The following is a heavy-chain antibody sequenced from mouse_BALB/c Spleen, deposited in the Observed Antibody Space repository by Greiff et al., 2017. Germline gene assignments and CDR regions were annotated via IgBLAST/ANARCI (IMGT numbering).Heavy chain of an antibody. D-gene: IGHD2-10*02. CDR1: GYTFTSYW. V-gene: IGHV1-69*02. Sequence: QVQLQQPGAELVKPGAPVKLSCKASGYTFTSYWMNWVKQRPGRGLEWIGRIDPSDSETNYNQKFQDKATLTVDKSSSTAYIQLSSLTSEDSAVYDVARSGYGNRPGFAYWGQGTLVTVAA. CDR3: ARSGYGNRPGFAY. J-gene: IGHJ3*01. CDR2: IDPSDSET.